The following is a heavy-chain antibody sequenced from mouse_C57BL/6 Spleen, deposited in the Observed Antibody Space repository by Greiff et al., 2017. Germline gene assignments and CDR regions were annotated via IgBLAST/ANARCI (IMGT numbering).Heavy chain of an antibody. Sequence: VQVVESGAELARPGASVKLSCKASGYTFTSYGISWVKQRTGQGLEWIGEIYPRSGNTYYNEKFKGKGTLTAEKSPSTAYMELRSLTSEDSAVYFCARSELGRNYFDSWGQGTTRTVAS. V-gene: IGHV1-81*01. CDR1: GYTFTSYG. D-gene: IGHD4-1*01. CDR2: IYPRSGNT. J-gene: IGHJ2*01. CDR3: ARSELGRNYFDS.